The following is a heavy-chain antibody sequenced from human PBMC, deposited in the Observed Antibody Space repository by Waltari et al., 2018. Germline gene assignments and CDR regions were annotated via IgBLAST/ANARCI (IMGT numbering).Heavy chain of an antibody. D-gene: IGHD3-10*01. Sequence: QMQLMESGGGVVQGGRSLRLSCAALGFPFSIYNMPWVRQAPGKGLELVALISYDGTKTFYADSVKGRFTISRDNSKNTLYLQMNTLRDEDTAVYYCARELPGSLVVLDHWGQGTLVIVSS. CDR3: ARELPGSLVVLDH. CDR2: ISYDGTKT. CDR1: GFPFSIYN. V-gene: IGHV3-30-3*01. J-gene: IGHJ4*02.